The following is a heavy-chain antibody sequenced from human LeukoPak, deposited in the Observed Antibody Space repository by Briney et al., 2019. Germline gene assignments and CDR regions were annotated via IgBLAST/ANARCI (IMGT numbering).Heavy chain of an antibody. D-gene: IGHD1-20*01. CDR1: GGTSSSYA. CDR3: ARDQSNWNDPTVFDY. V-gene: IGHV1-69*04. CDR2: IIPILGIA. Sequence: ASVKVSCKASGGTSSSYAISWVRQAPGQGLEWMGRIIPILGIANYAQKFQGRVTITADKSTSTAYMELSSLRSEDTAVYYCARDQSNWNDPTVFDYWGQGTLVTVSS. J-gene: IGHJ4*02.